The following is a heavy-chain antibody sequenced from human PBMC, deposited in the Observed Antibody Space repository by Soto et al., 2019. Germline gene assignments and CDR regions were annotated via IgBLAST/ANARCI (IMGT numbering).Heavy chain of an antibody. V-gene: IGHV3-23*01. Sequence: PGGSLRLSCAASGFTFSSYAMSWVRQAPGKGLEWVSAISGSGGSTYYADSVKGRFTISRDNSKNTLYLQMNSLRVEDTAVYYCAKDRDFWSGYYSGPDTIDYWGQGTLVTVSS. CDR2: ISGSGGST. CDR1: GFTFSSYA. D-gene: IGHD3-3*01. CDR3: AKDRDFWSGYYSGPDTIDY. J-gene: IGHJ4*02.